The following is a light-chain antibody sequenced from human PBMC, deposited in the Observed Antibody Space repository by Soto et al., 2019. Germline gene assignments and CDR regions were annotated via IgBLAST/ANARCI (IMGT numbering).Light chain of an antibody. J-gene: IGKJ1*01. Sequence: EKVMTQSPATLSVSPGERATLSCRASQSVSSNLAWYQQKPGQAPRLLIYDASTRATGIPARFNGSGSGTEFTLTISSRQSEDLAVYYCQQYDDWPETFGQGTKVEIK. CDR3: QQYDDWPET. CDR1: QSVSSN. CDR2: DAS. V-gene: IGKV3-15*01.